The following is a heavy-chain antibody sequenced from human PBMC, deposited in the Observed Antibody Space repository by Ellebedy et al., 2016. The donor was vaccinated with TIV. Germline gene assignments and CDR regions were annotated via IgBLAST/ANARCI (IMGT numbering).Heavy chain of an antibody. D-gene: IGHD4-17*01. V-gene: IGHV3-48*02. J-gene: IGHJ3*01. CDR3: ARGGGERLRYAFDL. CDR2: IGSRINKI. CDR1: EFTFSTYS. Sequence: GESLKISCAASEFTFSTYSMNWVRRAPGKRLEWVAYIGSRINKIYYADSVKGRFTISRDNAKNSLYLQMNSLRDEDTAVYYCARGGGERLRYAFDLWGQGTMVTVSS.